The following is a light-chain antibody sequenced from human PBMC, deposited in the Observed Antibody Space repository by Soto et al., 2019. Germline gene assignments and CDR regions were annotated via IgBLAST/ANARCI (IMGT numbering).Light chain of an antibody. V-gene: IGLV1-44*01. J-gene: IGLJ2*01. CDR2: NTN. CDR1: SSNIGTNT. CDR3: AAWDGSLNVVL. Sequence: QSVLTQPPSASGTPGQRVTISCSGSSSNIGTNTVNWYQQLPGSAPQLLLYNTNQRPSGVPGRFSGSKSGTSASLAISGLQSEAEADYYCAAWDGSLNVVLFGGGTKLTVL.